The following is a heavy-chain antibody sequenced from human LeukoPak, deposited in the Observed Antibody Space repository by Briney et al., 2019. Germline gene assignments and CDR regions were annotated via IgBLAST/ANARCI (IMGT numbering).Heavy chain of an antibody. Sequence: PSETLSLTCTVSGGSISGGSYYWGWIRQPPGKGLEWIGSIYYSGSTYYNPSLKSRATISVDTSKNQFSLKLSSVTAADTAVYYCARHKYYYDSSGYYHTEDFQHWGQGTLVTVSS. CDR1: GGSISGGSYY. CDR3: ARHKYYYDSSGYYHTEDFQH. V-gene: IGHV4-39*01. CDR2: IYYSGST. D-gene: IGHD3-22*01. J-gene: IGHJ1*01.